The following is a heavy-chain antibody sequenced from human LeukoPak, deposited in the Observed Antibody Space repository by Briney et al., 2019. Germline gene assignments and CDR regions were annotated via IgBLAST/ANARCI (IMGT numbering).Heavy chain of an antibody. V-gene: IGHV4-59*01. CDR3: ARTGFGELPFDY. J-gene: IGHJ4*02. Sequence: SETLSLTRTVSGSSIAGYYWSWVRQPPGKGLEWIGYIFYSGNSNYNPSLKSRVTISVDTSKNQFSLNLTSVTAADTAVYFCARTGFGELPFDYWGQGTLVTVSS. CDR1: GSSIAGYY. CDR2: IFYSGNS. D-gene: IGHD3-10*01.